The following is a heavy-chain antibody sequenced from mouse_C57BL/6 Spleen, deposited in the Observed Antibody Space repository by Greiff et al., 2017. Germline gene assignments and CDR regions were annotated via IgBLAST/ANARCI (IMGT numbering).Heavy chain of an antibody. J-gene: IGHJ4*01. CDR3: ARYWAMDY. CDR1: GYTFTSYD. V-gene: IGHV1-85*01. CDR2: IYPRDGST. Sequence: LVESGPELVKPGASVKLSCKASGYTFTSYDINWVKQRPGQGLEWIGWIYPRDGSTKYNEKFKGKATLTVDTSSSTAYMELHSLTSEDSAVYFCARYWAMDYWGQGTSVTVSS.